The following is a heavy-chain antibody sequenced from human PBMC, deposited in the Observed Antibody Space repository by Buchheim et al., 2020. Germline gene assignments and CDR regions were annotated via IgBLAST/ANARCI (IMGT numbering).Heavy chain of an antibody. D-gene: IGHD3-9*01. V-gene: IGHV4-30-2*01. Sequence: QVQLQESGPGLVKPSQTLSLTCAVSGGSISSGGYSWSWIRQPPGKGLEWIGYIYHSGITYYNPSLKSRVTITVDRSKNQFSLKLSSVTAADTAVYYCARGHYDILTGYPFFDYWGQGTL. CDR2: IYHSGIT. J-gene: IGHJ4*02. CDR1: GGSISSGGYS. CDR3: ARGHYDILTGYPFFDY.